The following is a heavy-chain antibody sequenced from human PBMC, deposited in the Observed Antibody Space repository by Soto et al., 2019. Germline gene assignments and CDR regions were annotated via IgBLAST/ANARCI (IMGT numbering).Heavy chain of an antibody. J-gene: IGHJ2*01. Sequence: EEQLVESGGGLVQPGGSLRLSCEASGFTFSNHWMHWVRQDPGKGLLWVSRIDSDGSRTSYADSVTGRFTIYRDNTKNTLYLQMNSLRADDTAVYSCARDRGDSSSNYYDWYLDLWGRGTLVTVSS. D-gene: IGHD3-22*01. CDR3: ARDRGDSSSNYYDWYLDL. V-gene: IGHV3-74*01. CDR2: IDSDGSRT. CDR1: GFTFSNHW.